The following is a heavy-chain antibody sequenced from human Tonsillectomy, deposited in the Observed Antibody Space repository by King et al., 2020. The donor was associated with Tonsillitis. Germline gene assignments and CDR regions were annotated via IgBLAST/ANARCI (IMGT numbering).Heavy chain of an antibody. Sequence: QLQESGPGLVKPSETLSLTCTVSGGSISSSSYYWGWIRQPPGKGLEWIGSIYYRGSTYYNPSLKSRVTISVDTSKNQFSLKLSSVTAADTAVYYCARTYSSSWYGNWFDPWGQGTLVTVSS. V-gene: IGHV4-39*01. CDR3: ARTYSSSWYGNWFDP. CDR2: IYYRGST. CDR1: GGSISSSSYY. J-gene: IGHJ5*02. D-gene: IGHD6-13*01.